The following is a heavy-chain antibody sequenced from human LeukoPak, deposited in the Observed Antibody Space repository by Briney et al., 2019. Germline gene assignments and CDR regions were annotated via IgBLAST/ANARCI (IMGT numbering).Heavy chain of an antibody. J-gene: IGHJ3*02. V-gene: IGHV1-8*01. CDR1: GYTFTSYD. CDR3: ARTMEGYYYDSSGYYALDAFDI. Sequence: ASVKLSCKASGYTFTSYDINWVRQATGQGLEWMGWMNPNSGNTGYAQKFQGRVTMTRNTSITTAYMELSSLRSEDTAVYYCARTMEGYYYDSSGYYALDAFDIWGQGTMVTVSS. CDR2: MNPNSGNT. D-gene: IGHD3-22*01.